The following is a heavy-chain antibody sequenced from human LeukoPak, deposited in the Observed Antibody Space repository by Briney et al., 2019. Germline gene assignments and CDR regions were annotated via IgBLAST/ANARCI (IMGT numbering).Heavy chain of an antibody. J-gene: IGHJ3*02. CDR2: ISAYNGKK. CDR1: GYTFTTYG. CDR3: VTAGSGGAHVNAFDI. D-gene: IGHD4/OR15-4a*01. V-gene: IGHV1-18*01. Sequence: ASVKVSCKASGYTFTTYGITWVPQAPGQGLEWMGWISAYNGKKNYAQKFQGRVAMTTDTSTSTAYMELRSLRSDDTAVYYCVTAGSGGAHVNAFDIWGQGTVVTVSS.